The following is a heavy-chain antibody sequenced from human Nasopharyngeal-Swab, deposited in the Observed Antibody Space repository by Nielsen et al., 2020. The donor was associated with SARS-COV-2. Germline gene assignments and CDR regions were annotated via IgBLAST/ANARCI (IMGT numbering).Heavy chain of an antibody. CDR2: IYYSGST. V-gene: IGHV4-59*13. J-gene: IGHJ3*02. Sequence: GSMRLACTVSGGSISSYYWSWIRQLPGKGLEWIGYIYYSGSTNYNPSLKSRVTISVDTSKTQFSLKLSSVTAADTAVYYCARESPAAGTAFDIWGQGTMVTVSS. D-gene: IGHD6-13*01. CDR1: GGSISSYY. CDR3: ARESPAAGTAFDI.